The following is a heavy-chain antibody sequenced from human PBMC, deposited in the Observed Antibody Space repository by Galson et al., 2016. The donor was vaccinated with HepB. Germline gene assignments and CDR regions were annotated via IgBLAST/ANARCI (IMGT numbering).Heavy chain of an antibody. Sequence: SVKVSCKASGYTFTSYAIHWVRQAPGQSLEWMGWINAGNGNTKYSQKFQGRVTIIRDTSASTAYMELSSLRSEDTAVYYCAAEYAYYESSGYLDYWGQGTLVTVSS. V-gene: IGHV1-3*01. CDR1: GYTFTSYA. CDR2: INAGNGNT. CDR3: AAEYAYYESSGYLDY. D-gene: IGHD3-22*01. J-gene: IGHJ4*02.